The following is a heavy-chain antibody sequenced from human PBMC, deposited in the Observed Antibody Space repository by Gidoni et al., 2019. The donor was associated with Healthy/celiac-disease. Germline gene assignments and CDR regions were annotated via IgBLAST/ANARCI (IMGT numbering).Heavy chain of an antibody. J-gene: IGHJ3*02. Sequence: QVQLQESGPGLVKPSETLSLTCTVSGGSVSSGSYYWSWIRQPPGKGLEWIGYIYYSGSTNYNPSLKSRVTISVDTSKNQFSLKLSSVTAADTAVYYCARTVYGDFTFDIWGQGTMVTVSS. V-gene: IGHV4-61*01. CDR3: ARTVYGDFTFDI. CDR1: GGSVSSGSYY. CDR2: IYYSGST. D-gene: IGHD4-17*01.